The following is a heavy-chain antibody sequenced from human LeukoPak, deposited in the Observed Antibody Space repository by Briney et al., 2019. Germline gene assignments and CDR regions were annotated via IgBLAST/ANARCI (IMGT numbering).Heavy chain of an antibody. D-gene: IGHD2-8*02. V-gene: IGHV3-23*01. CDR2: ISGSGGST. CDR1: GFTFSSYA. CDR3: AKDLEITGGYAAY. Sequence: GGSLRLSCAASGFTFSSYAMSWVRQAPGKGLEWVSAISGSGGSTYYADSVKGRFTISRDNSKNTLYLQMNSLRAADTAVYYCAKDLEITGGYAAYWGQGTLVTVSS. J-gene: IGHJ4*02.